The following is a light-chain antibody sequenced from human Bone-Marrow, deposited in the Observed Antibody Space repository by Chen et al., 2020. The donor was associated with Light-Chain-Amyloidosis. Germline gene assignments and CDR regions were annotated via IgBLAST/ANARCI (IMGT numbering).Light chain of an antibody. V-gene: IGKV3-20*01. J-gene: IGKJ4*01. CDR1: QTISSNY. CDR2: GSS. CDR3: QQYGTSPRT. Sequence: EIVLTQSPGTLSLSPGEGANLSCRASQTISSNYLTWYQQKFGQAPRLLIYGSSSRATGIPDRFTGSGSGTDFTLTINRLEPEEFAMYYCQQYGTSPRTFGGGTKVEIK.